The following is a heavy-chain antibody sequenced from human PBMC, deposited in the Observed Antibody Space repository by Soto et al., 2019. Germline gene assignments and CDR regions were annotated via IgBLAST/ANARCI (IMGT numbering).Heavy chain of an antibody. J-gene: IGHJ6*02. CDR2: IYYSGST. D-gene: IGHD3-3*01. CDR3: ARQQGGYDFWSGYNRYYYYRMAV. CDR1: GGSISSSSYY. Sequence: SETLSLTCTVSGGSISSSSYYWGWTRQPPGKGLEWIGSIYYSGSTYYNPSLKSRVTISVDTSKNQFSLKLSSVTAADTAVYYCARQQGGYDFWSGYNRYYYYRMAVWAQGTTVTVSS. V-gene: IGHV4-39*01.